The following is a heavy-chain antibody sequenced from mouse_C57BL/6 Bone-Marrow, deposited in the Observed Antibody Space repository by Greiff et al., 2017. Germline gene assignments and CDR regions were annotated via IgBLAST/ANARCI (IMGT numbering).Heavy chain of an antibody. J-gene: IGHJ2*01. V-gene: IGHV1-69*01. CDR1: GYTFTSYW. CDR3: ARGDGNFDY. Sequence: QVQLQQPGAELVMPGASVKLSCKASGYTFTSYWMHWVKQRPGQGLEWIGEIDPSDSYTNYNQKFKGKSTLTVDKSSSTAYLQLSSLTSEDSAVYDCARGDGNFDYWGQGTTLTVSS. CDR2: IDPSDSYT. D-gene: IGHD2-1*01.